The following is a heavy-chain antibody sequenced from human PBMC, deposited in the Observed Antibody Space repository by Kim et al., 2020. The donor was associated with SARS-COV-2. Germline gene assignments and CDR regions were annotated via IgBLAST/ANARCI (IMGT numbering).Heavy chain of an antibody. Sequence: GGSLRLSCAASGFTFSSYGMHWVRQAPGKGLEWVAVISYDGSNKYYADSVKGRFTISRDNSKNTLYLQMNSLRAEDTAVYYCASGVTVAHYWGQGTLVTVSS. J-gene: IGHJ4*02. CDR1: GFTFSSYG. CDR3: ASGVTVAHY. D-gene: IGHD6-19*01. CDR2: ISYDGSNK. V-gene: IGHV3-33*05.